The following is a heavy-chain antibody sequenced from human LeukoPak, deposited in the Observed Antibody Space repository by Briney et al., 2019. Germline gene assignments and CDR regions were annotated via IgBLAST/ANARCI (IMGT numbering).Heavy chain of an antibody. CDR3: ARSAYDGSRYYSDS. Sequence: SETLSLTCTVSGDSISSGGYYWSWIRQHPGEGLEWIGYIYHSGITYYNSSLKSRVTTPVDTSKNQFSLKLSSVTAADTAVYYCARSAYDGSRYYSDSWGQGTLVTVSS. J-gene: IGHJ4*02. V-gene: IGHV4-31*03. D-gene: IGHD3-22*01. CDR2: IYHSGIT. CDR1: GDSISSGGYY.